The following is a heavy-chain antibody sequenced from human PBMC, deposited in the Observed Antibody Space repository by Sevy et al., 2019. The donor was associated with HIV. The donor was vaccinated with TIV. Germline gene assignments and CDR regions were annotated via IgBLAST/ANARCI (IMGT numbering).Heavy chain of an antibody. Sequence: GGSLRLACEASGFTLSSYTMNWVRQSPDKGLEWVATFDRTDITHYADYVKGRFIISSDTAKNSLFLQMNSRQADDTAMYFCVRDERAIASHFDYWGRGTLVTVSS. CDR2: FDRTDIT. V-gene: IGHV3-48*01. J-gene: IGHJ4*02. CDR3: VRDERAIASHFDY. CDR1: GFTLSSYT. D-gene: IGHD2-21*01.